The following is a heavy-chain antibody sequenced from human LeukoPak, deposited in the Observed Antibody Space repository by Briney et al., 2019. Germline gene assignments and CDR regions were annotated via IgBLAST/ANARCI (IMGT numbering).Heavy chain of an antibody. CDR1: GFTVSSNY. D-gene: IGHD3-22*01. Sequence: GGSLRLSCAASGFTVSSNYMSWVRQAPGRGLEWVSVIYSGGSTYYADSVKGRFTISRDNSKNTLYLQMNSLRAEDTAVYYCARERPYYYDSSGYYSGAFDIWGQGTMVTVS. V-gene: IGHV3-53*01. CDR3: ARERPYYYDSSGYYSGAFDI. CDR2: IYSGGST. J-gene: IGHJ3*02.